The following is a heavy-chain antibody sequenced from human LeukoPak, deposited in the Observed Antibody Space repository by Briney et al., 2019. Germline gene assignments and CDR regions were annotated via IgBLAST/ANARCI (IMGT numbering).Heavy chain of an antibody. Sequence: PGGSLRLSCAASGFTFSTYAMSWVRQAPGKGLKWVSEIGGRGGGCTYYADSVRGRFTISRDNSKNTLYLQMNSLRAEDTAVYYCAKETYYDFWSGYMPSLDYWGQGTLVTVSS. CDR2: IGGRGGGCT. CDR3: AKETYYDFWSGYMPSLDY. D-gene: IGHD3-3*01. CDR1: GFTFSTYA. J-gene: IGHJ4*02. V-gene: IGHV3-23*01.